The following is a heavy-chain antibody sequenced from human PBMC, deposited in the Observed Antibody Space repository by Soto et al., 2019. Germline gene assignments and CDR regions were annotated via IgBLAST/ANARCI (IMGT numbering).Heavy chain of an antibody. D-gene: IGHD3-10*01. J-gene: IGHJ4*02. CDR3: ARSMVRGVIMWDY. CDR2: IYHSGST. CDR1: GGSISSGGYS. V-gene: IGHV4-30-2*01. Sequence: SETLSLTCAVSGGSISSGGYSWSWIRQPPGKGLEWIGYIYHSGSTYYNPSLKSRVTISVDRSKNQFSLKLSSVTAADTAVYYCARSMVRGVIMWDYWGQGTLVTVSS.